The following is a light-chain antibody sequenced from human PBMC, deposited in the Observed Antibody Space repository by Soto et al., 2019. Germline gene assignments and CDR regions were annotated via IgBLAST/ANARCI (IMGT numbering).Light chain of an antibody. J-gene: IGLJ1*01. CDR3: AAWDDSLSGYV. Sequence: QAVVTQPPSESGTPGQRVTISCSGSSSNIGSNYVYWYQQLPGTAPKLLIYRNNQRPSGVPDRFSGSKSGTSASLAISGLRSEDEADYYCAAWDDSLSGYVFGTGTKLTVL. CDR1: SSNIGSNY. CDR2: RNN. V-gene: IGLV1-47*01.